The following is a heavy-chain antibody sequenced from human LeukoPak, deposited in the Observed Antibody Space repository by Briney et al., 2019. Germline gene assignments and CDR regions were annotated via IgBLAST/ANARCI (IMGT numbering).Heavy chain of an antibody. D-gene: IGHD3-22*01. CDR2: INHSGST. V-gene: IGHV4-34*01. J-gene: IGHJ3*02. Sequence: NPSETLSLTCAVYGGSFSGYYWSWIRQPPGKGLEWIGEINHSGSTNYNPSLKSRVPISVDTSKNQFSLKLSSVTAADTAVYYCASAMIGVPDDAFDTWGQGTMVTVSS. CDR1: GGSFSGYY. CDR3: ASAMIGVPDDAFDT.